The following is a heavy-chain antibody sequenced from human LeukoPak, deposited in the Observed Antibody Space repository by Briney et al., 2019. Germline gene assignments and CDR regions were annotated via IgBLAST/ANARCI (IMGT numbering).Heavy chain of an antibody. J-gene: IGHJ4*02. CDR2: FYYSGST. CDR3: ARQRRNCSGGSCYAGNFDY. D-gene: IGHD2-15*01. CDR1: GDSVSSSSYY. Sequence: PSETLSLTCTVSGDSVSSSSYYWGWIRQPPGKGPEWIGTFYYSGSTYYNPSLKSRVTISVDTSKNQFSLKLSSVTAADTAVYYCARQRRNCSGGSCYAGNFDYWGQGTLVTVSS. V-gene: IGHV4-39*01.